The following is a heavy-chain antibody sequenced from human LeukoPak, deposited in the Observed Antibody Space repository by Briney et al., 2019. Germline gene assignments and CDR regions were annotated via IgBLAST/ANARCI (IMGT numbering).Heavy chain of an antibody. V-gene: IGHV3-30*02. J-gene: IGHJ3*02. CDR3: ATGLLLWFGELSPLDI. CDR2: IRYDGSNK. CDR1: GFTFSSYG. D-gene: IGHD3-10*01. Sequence: GGSLRLSCAASGFTFSSYGMHWVRQAPGKGLEWVAFIRYDGSNKYYADSVKGRITISRDNSKNTLYLQMNSLRSEDTAVYYCATGLLLWFGELSPLDIWGQGTMVTVSS.